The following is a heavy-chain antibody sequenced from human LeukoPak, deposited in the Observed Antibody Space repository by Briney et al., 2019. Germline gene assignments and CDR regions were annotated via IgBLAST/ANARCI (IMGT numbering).Heavy chain of an antibody. D-gene: IGHD3-3*01. CDR3: ARDGRYYDFWNAYSNYYYYMDV. Sequence: GGSLRLSCAASGFTFSNYNMNWVRQAPGKGLEWVSYISSSRSTIFYADSVKGRFTISRDNAKNSLYLQMNSLRDEDTAVYYCARDGRYYDFWNAYSNYYYYMDVWGKGTTVTVSS. V-gene: IGHV3-48*02. CDR2: ISSSRSTI. CDR1: GFTFSNYN. J-gene: IGHJ6*03.